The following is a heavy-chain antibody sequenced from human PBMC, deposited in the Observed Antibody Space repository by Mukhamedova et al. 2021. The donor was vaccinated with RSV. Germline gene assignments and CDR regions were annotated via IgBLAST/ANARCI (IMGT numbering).Heavy chain of an antibody. V-gene: IGHV1-2*06. CDR3: ARLGGSDTFDI. D-gene: IGHD3-10*01. CDR2: INPNSGDT. Sequence: VRQAPGQGLEWMGRINPNSGDTNYAQKFQGRVTMTRDTSISTAYMELSRLRSDDTAVYHCARLGGSDTFDIWGQGTLVTVSS. J-gene: IGHJ3*02.